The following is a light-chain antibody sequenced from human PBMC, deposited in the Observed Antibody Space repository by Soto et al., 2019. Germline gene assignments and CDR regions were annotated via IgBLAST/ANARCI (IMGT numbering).Light chain of an antibody. V-gene: IGKV3-15*01. Sequence: RVMTQSPDTLSVSPGERATLSCRASETVRSNLAWYQQKPGQSPRLLIYGASSRATGIPVRFSGSGSGTEFTLTISSLQSEDFAVYYCQQYNNWPFITFGQGTRLEIK. CDR3: QQYNNWPFIT. J-gene: IGKJ5*01. CDR2: GAS. CDR1: ETVRSN.